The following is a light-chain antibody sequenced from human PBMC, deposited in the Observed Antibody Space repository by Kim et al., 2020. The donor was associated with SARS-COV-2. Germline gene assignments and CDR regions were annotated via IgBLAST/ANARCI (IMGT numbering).Light chain of an antibody. V-gene: IGLV3-1*01. CDR2: QDS. J-gene: IGLJ3*02. CDR3: QAWDSSTWV. Sequence: VSPGQTASITCYGDKLGDKYACWYQQKPGQSPVLVIYQDSKRPSGIPERFSGSNSGNTATLTISGTQAMDEADYYCQAWDSSTWVFGGGTQLTVL. CDR1: KLGDKY.